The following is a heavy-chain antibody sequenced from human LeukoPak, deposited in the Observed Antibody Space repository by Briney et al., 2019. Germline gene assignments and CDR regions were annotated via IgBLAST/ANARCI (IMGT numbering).Heavy chain of an antibody. CDR2: IYYSGST. V-gene: IGHV4-59*01. CDR1: GGSISSYY. J-gene: IGHJ4*02. CDR3: AREDGSGSYYSFPY. D-gene: IGHD3-10*01. Sequence: SETLSLTCTVSGGSISSYYWSWIRQPPGKGLEWIGYIYYSGSTNYNPSLKSRVTISVDTSKNQFSLKLSSVTAADTAVYYCAREDGSGSYYSFPYWGQGTLVTVSS.